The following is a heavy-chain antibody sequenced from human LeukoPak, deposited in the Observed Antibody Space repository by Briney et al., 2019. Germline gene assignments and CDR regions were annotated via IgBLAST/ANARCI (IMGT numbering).Heavy chain of an antibody. Sequence: PGGSLRPSCAASGFTFSSYAMLWVRQAPGKGLVWVAVISYDGSNKYYAVSVKGRFTISRDNSKNTLYLQMNSLRAEDTAVYYCARPGATVYYYGMDVWGQGTTVTVSS. CDR2: ISYDGSNK. D-gene: IGHD1-26*01. CDR1: GFTFSSYA. J-gene: IGHJ6*02. CDR3: ARPGATVYYYGMDV. V-gene: IGHV3-30-3*01.